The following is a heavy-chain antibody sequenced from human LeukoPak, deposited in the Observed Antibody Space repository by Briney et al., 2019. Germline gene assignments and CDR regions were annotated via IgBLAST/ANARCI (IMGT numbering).Heavy chain of an antibody. CDR2: ISAYNGNT. V-gene: IGHV1-18*01. Sequence: ASVKVSCKASGYTFTSYGISWVRQAPGQGLEWMGWISAYNGNTNYAQKLQGRVTMTTDTSTSTAYMELRSLRSDDTAVYYCAREGTDFSRSYYYYGMDVWGQGTTVTVSS. D-gene: IGHD2-8*02. J-gene: IGHJ6*02. CDR1: GYTFTSYG. CDR3: AREGTDFSRSYYYYGMDV.